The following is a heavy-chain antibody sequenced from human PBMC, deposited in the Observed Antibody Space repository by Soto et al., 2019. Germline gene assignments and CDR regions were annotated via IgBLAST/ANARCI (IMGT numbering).Heavy chain of an antibody. CDR1: GYSFTSYW. CDR3: ARRLKRTAMVIGFDY. D-gene: IGHD5-18*01. Sequence: PGESLKISCKGSGYSFTSYWIGWVRQMPGKGLEWMGIIYPGDSDTRYSPSFQGQVTISADKSISTAYLQWSSLKASDTAMYYCARRLKRTAMVIGFDYWGQGTLVTVPS. V-gene: IGHV5-51*01. CDR2: IYPGDSDT. J-gene: IGHJ4*02.